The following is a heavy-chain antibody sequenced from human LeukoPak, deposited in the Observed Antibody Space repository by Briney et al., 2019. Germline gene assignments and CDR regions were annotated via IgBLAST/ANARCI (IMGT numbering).Heavy chain of an antibody. J-gene: IGHJ4*02. CDR2: IDPLDSDT. V-gene: IGHV5-10-1*01. CDR1: GYGFSSYW. D-gene: IGHD3/OR15-3a*01. CDR3: ARLDWGATGGLNFDY. Sequence: GESLKISCKGSGYGFSSYWITWVRQLPGSGLEWMGRIDPLDSDTNYSPSFRGHVTMSVDKSISTVHLQWSSLKASDTAMYFCARLDWGATGGLNFDYWGQGTLVTVSS.